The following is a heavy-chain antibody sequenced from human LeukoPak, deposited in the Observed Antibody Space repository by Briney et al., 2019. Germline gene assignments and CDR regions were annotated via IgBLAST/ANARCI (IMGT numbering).Heavy chain of an antibody. V-gene: IGHV4-39*01. D-gene: IGHD6-19*01. CDR1: GGSISSSSYY. CDR2: IYYSGST. J-gene: IGHJ4*02. Sequence: SETLSLTCAVSGGSISSSSYYWGWIRQPPGKGLEWIGSIYYSGSTYYNPSLKSRVTISVDTSKNQFSLKLSSVTAADTAVYYCARPGYSSGWYEVDYWGQGTLVTVSS. CDR3: ARPGYSSGWYEVDY.